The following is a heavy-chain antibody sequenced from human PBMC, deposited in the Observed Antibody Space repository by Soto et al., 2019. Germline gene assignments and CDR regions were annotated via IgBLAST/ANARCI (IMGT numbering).Heavy chain of an antibody. CDR2: ISAYNGNT. CDR3: ARALIMITFGGAIAGRNAFDI. D-gene: IGHD3-16*02. Sequence: QVQLVQSGAEVKKPGASVKVSCKASGYTFTSYGISWVRQAPGQGLEWMGWISAYNGNTNYAQKLQGRVTMTTDTSTITADMELRRLRSDDTAVYYCARALIMITFGGAIAGRNAFDIWGQGTMVTVSS. CDR1: GYTFTSYG. J-gene: IGHJ3*02. V-gene: IGHV1-18*01.